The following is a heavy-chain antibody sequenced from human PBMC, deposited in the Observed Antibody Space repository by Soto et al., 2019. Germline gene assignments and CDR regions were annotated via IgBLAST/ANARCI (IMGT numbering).Heavy chain of an antibody. Sequence: QVPLVESGGGLVKPGGSLRLSCAASGFTFSDYYMSWIRQAPGKGLEWVSYISSSSSYTNYADSVKGRFTISRDNAKNSLYLQMNSLRAEDTAVYYCARGYSSSWYVNYYYGMDVWGQGTTVTVSS. V-gene: IGHV3-11*05. CDR3: ARGYSSSWYVNYYYGMDV. CDR2: ISSSSSYT. J-gene: IGHJ6*02. CDR1: GFTFSDYY. D-gene: IGHD6-13*01.